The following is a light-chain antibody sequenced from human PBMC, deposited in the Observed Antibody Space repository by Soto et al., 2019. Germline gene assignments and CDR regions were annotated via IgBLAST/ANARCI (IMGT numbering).Light chain of an antibody. CDR1: SRDVGGYNY. CDR3: SSNAGNNNFV. V-gene: IGLV2-8*01. CDR2: EVT. J-gene: IGLJ1*01. Sequence: QSVLTQPASVSGSPGQSITISCTGTSRDVGGYNYVSWYQQYPGKAPKFIIYEVTERPSGVPDRFSGSKSGNTASLTVSGLQAEDEADYYCSSNAGNNNFVFGTGTKVTVL.